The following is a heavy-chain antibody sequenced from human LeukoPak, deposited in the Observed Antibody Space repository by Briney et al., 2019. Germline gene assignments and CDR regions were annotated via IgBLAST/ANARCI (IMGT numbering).Heavy chain of an antibody. V-gene: IGHV3-48*03. J-gene: IGHJ6*03. CDR3: ARAFQELPQLYYYYYMDV. CDR1: GFTFSSYE. Sequence: GGSLRLSCAASGFTFSSYEMNWVRQAPGKGLEWVSYISSSGSTIYYADSVKGRYTISRDNAKNSLYLQMNSLRAEDTAVYYCARAFQELPQLYYYYYMDVWGKGTTVTASS. CDR2: ISSSGSTI. D-gene: IGHD6-13*01.